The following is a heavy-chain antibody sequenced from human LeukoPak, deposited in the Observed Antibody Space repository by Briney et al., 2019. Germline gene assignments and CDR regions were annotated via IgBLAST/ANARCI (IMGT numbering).Heavy chain of an antibody. CDR1: GFTFSGSA. CDR3: TVDYYDSSGYVLRDY. CDR2: IRSKANSYAT. Sequence: GGSLRLSCAASGFTFSGSAMHWVRQASGKGLEWVGRIRSKANSYATAYAASVKGRFTISRDDSKNTAYLQMNSLKTEDTAVYYCTVDYYDSSGYVLRDYWGQGTLVTVSS. V-gene: IGHV3-73*01. D-gene: IGHD3-22*01. J-gene: IGHJ4*02.